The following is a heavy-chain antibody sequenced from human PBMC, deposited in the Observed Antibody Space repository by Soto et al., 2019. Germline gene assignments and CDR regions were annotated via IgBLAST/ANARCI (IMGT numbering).Heavy chain of an antibody. Sequence: SVKVSCKASGGTFSSYAISWVRQAPGQGLEWMGGIIPIFGTANYAQKFQGRVTITADESTSTACMELSSLRSEDTAVYYCARVLTIFGVVTWFDPWGQGTLVTVSS. CDR1: GGTFSSYA. V-gene: IGHV1-69*13. D-gene: IGHD3-3*01. J-gene: IGHJ5*02. CDR3: ARVLTIFGVVTWFDP. CDR2: IIPIFGTA.